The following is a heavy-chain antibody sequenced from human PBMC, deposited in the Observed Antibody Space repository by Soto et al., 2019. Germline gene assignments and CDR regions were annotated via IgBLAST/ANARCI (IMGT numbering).Heavy chain of an antibody. CDR1: GVSISSYY. D-gene: IGHD3-10*01. CDR3: ARDLPLWFGELSTWFDP. V-gene: IGHV4-4*07. J-gene: IGHJ5*02. Sequence: QVQLPESGPRLVKPSETLSLTCTVSGVSISSYYWSWIRQPAGKGLEWIGRIYTRGSTNYNPSLKSRVSMSVDMSKNQLSLKLSSVTAADTAVYFCARDLPLWFGELSTWFDPWGQGTLVTVSS. CDR2: IYTRGST.